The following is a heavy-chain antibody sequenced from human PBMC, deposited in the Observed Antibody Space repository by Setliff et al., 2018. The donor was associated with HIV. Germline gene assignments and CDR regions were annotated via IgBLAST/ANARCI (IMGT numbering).Heavy chain of an antibody. Sequence: GGSLRLSCAASGFTFSSYAMSWVRQAPGKGLEWVGFIRSRPFGGTTEYAASVKGRFTISRDDSKSIAYLQMNGLKIEDTAFYYCTRAVRVSGDAFDTWGQGTMVTVSS. D-gene: IGHD6-13*01. CDR3: TRAVRVSGDAFDT. CDR1: GFTFSSYA. CDR2: IRSRPFGGTT. J-gene: IGHJ3*02. V-gene: IGHV3-49*04.